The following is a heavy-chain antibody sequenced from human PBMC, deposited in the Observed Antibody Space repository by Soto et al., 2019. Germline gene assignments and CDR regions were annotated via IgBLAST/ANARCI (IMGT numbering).Heavy chain of an antibody. CDR2: IYWDDDK. V-gene: IGHV2-5*02. CDR1: GFSLSTSGVG. J-gene: IGHJ4*02. D-gene: IGHD6-13*01. CDR3: AHGGIAAAGTWTNFDY. Sequence: QITLKESGPTLVKPTQTLTLTCTFSGFSLSTSGVGVGWIRQPPGKALEWLALIYWDDDKRYSPSLKSRLTITKDTSKNQVVLTMTNMDPVDTATYYCAHGGIAAAGTWTNFDYWGQGTLVTVSS.